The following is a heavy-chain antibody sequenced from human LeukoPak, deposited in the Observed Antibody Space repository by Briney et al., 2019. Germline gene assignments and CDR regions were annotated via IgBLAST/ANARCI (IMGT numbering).Heavy chain of an antibody. D-gene: IGHD3-9*01. Sequence: SETLSLTXTVSGGSISSYYWTWIRQTAGKGLEWIGRMYASGSTNYKSSLKSRLTMSVDTSKNQFSLELRSVTAADTAVYYCARALVPYYDILTGYYKHPIDAFDIWGQGTMVTVSS. CDR2: MYASGST. CDR1: GGSISSYY. CDR3: ARALVPYYDILTGYYKHPIDAFDI. J-gene: IGHJ3*02. V-gene: IGHV4-4*07.